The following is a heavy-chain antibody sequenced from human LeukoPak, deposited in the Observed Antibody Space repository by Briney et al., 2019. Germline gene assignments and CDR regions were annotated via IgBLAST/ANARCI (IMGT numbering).Heavy chain of an antibody. J-gene: IGHJ5*02. V-gene: IGHV4-34*01. CDR2: INHSGST. Sequence: KSSETLSLTCAVYGGSFSGYYWSWIRQPPGKGLEWIGEINHSGSTNYNPSLKSRVTISVDTSKNQFSLKLSSVTAADTAVYYCARGLRGWYRSWGQGTLVTVSS. CDR3: ARGLRGWYRS. D-gene: IGHD6-19*01. CDR1: GGSFSGYY.